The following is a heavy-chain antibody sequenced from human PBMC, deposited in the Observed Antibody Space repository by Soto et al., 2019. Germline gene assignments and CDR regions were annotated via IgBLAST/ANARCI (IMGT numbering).Heavy chain of an antibody. CDR2: IWFDGCNE. J-gene: IGHJ4*02. CDR3: GSTSVVPWYNFDY. V-gene: IGHV3-30*02. D-gene: IGHD6-13*01. Sequence: QVQLLESGGGVVQPGGSLILSCAASGFTFSRYAMHWVRQAPGKGLEWVASIWFDGCNEYYADSVKGRFTISRDNSKNTLYLQMNSLIPEDTAVYYCGSTSVVPWYNFDYWGQGTRVTVS. CDR1: GFTFSRYA.